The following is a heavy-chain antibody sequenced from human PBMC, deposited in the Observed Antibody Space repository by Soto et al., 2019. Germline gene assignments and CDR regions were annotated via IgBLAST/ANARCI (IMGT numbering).Heavy chain of an antibody. CDR1: GFPFGNFL. Sequence: EVYLVESGGGLVEPGRSLRLSCTASGFPFGNFLMSWFRQAPGKGMEWVGFIRSQPYGGTAEYAASVRGRFTISRDDSKGIAYLQMKSLQTEDSGVYYCIGSFPFWGQGTLVTVSS. CDR2: IRSQPYGGTA. J-gene: IGHJ4*02. V-gene: IGHV3-49*03. D-gene: IGHD3-10*01. CDR3: IGSFPF.